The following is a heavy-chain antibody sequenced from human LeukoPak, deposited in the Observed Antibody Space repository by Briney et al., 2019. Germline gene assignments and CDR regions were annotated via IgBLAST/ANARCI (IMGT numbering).Heavy chain of an antibody. CDR1: GFSVSNNY. CDR3: ARLRGYHYADAFDI. D-gene: IGHD3-22*01. V-gene: IGHV3-53*01. CDR2: IYSGAST. Sequence: GGSLRLSCAASGFSVSNNYMSWARQAPGKGLEWVSVIYSGASTYHADSVKGRFTISRDNSKNTLHLQMNNLRAEDTAVYYCARLRGYHYADAFDIWGQGTVVTVSS. J-gene: IGHJ3*02.